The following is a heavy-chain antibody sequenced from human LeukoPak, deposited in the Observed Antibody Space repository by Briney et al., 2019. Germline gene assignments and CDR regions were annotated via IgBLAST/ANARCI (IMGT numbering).Heavy chain of an antibody. CDR3: ARGKRETGTLDY. CDR1: GDSISGYY. J-gene: IGHJ4*02. D-gene: IGHD1-1*01. Sequence: SETLSLTCTVSGDSISGYYWSWIRQSPGKGLEWIGYIYNGGGTNYNPSLKSRVTISVDTSKNQFSLKLSSVTAADTAVYYCARGKRETGTLDYWGQGTLVTVSS. CDR2: IYNGGGT. V-gene: IGHV4-59*01.